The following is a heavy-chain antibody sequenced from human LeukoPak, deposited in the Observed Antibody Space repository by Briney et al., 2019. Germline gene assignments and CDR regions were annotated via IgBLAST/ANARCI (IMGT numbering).Heavy chain of an antibody. D-gene: IGHD3-22*01. CDR1: GYTFTSYG. Sequence: ASVKVSCKASGYTFTSYGISWVRQAPGQWLEWMGWISAYNGNTNYAQKLQGRVTMTTDTSTSTAYMELRSLRSDDTAVYYCARDPQTYDSSGYYYDAYFDYWGQGTLVTVSS. V-gene: IGHV1-18*01. CDR2: ISAYNGNT. J-gene: IGHJ4*02. CDR3: ARDPQTYDSSGYYYDAYFDY.